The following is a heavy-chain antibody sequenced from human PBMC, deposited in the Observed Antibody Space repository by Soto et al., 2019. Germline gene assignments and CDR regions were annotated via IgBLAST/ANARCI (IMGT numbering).Heavy chain of an antibody. CDR1: GYTFTTYA. D-gene: IGHD3-22*01. J-gene: IGHJ4*02. Sequence: QVQLVQSGAEVKKPGASVKVSCKASGYTFTTYAIHWVRQAPGQSPEWMGWINADNGNTRYSQKFQGRITITRDTSASIAYMELSSLRSDDTAVYYCATDPHYYDTTGYCLDNWGQGTLVTVSS. CDR3: ATDPHYYDTTGYCLDN. V-gene: IGHV1-3*01. CDR2: INADNGNT.